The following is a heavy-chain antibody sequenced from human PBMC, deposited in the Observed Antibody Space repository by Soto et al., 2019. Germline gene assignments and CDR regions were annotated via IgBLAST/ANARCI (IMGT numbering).Heavy chain of an antibody. V-gene: IGHV2-5*01. CDR1: GFSLSTSGVG. CDR2: IYWNDDK. D-gene: IGHD2-15*01. Sequence: QITLKESGPTLVKPTQTLTLTCTFSGFSLSTSGVGVGWIRQPPGKALEWLALIYWNDDKRYSPSLKSRLTITKDTSKNQVVLTMTNMYPVDTATYYCAHIWPSKLPDYWGQGTLVTVSS. J-gene: IGHJ4*02. CDR3: AHIWPSKLPDY.